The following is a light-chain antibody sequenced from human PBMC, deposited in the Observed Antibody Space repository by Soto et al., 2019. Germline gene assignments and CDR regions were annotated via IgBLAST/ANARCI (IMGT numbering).Light chain of an antibody. CDR1: SNDFVNYNR. J-gene: IGLJ1*01. Sequence: LTQPPSVSGSPGQSVTIACTGTSNDFVNYNRVSWYHQPPGTSPKLMFYWVSRRPSGVPDRFSGYKSGNPSSLTISGLQAAHEADYYCSLNTSYNAYVFRTGTQV. V-gene: IGLV2-18*01. CDR3: SLNTSYNAYV. CDR2: WVS.